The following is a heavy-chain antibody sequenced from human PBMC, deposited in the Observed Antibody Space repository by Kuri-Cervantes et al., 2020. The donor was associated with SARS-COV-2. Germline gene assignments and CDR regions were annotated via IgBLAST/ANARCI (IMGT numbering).Heavy chain of an antibody. V-gene: IGHV3-7*05. CDR3: ARDEYSGDIVAPDY. CDR2: IKQDGSEK. D-gene: IGHD2-15*01. J-gene: IGHJ4*02. CDR1: GFTFSSYW. Sequence: GGSLRVSCAASGFTFSSYWMSWVRQAPGKGLEWVANIKQDGSEKYYVDSVKGRFTISRDNAKNSLYLQMNSLRAEDTAVYYCARDEYSGDIVAPDYWGQGTLVTVSS.